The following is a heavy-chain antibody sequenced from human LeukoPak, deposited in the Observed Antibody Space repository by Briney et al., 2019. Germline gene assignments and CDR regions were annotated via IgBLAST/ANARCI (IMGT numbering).Heavy chain of an antibody. Sequence: PGGSLRLSCAASGFTFSSYEMNWVRQAPGKGLEWVSYISSRGSTIYYADSVKGRFTISRDNAKNSLYLQMNSLRAEDTAVYYCARDRRAVAYDYWGQGTLVTVSS. J-gene: IGHJ4*02. CDR3: ARDRRAVAYDY. D-gene: IGHD6-19*01. V-gene: IGHV3-48*03. CDR1: GFTFSSYE. CDR2: ISSRGSTI.